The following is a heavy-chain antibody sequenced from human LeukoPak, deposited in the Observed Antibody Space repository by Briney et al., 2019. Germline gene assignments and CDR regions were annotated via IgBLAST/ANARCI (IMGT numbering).Heavy chain of an antibody. CDR1: GGSFIRYY. V-gene: IGHV4-34*01. CDR3: ARGLSDGSGSSFDF. J-gene: IGHJ4*02. CDR2: INHSGST. D-gene: IGHD3-10*01. Sequence: PSETLSLTFPVYGGSFIRYYWSWIRQPPWKGLDWIGEINHSGSTNYNPSLKSRLTISVDTSKNQFSLKLNSVTAADTAMYYCARGLSDGSGSSFDFWGRGTLVSVSS.